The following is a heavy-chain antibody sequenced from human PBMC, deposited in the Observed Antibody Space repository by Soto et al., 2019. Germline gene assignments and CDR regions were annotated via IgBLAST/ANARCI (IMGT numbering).Heavy chain of an antibody. J-gene: IGHJ4*02. D-gene: IGHD5-12*01. CDR1: GGSFSGYY. V-gene: IGHV4-34*01. CDR3: ARGPEMATSAFDY. CDR2: INHSGST. Sequence: SETLSLTCAVYGGSFSGYYWSWIRPPPGKGLEWIGEINHSGSTNYNPSLKSRVTISVDTSKNQFSLKLSSVTAADTAVYYCARGPEMATSAFDYWGQGTLVTVSS.